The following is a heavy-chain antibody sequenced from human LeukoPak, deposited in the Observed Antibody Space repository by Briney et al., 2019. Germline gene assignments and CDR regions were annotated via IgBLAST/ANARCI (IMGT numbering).Heavy chain of an antibody. CDR3: ARGAPLVFGY. D-gene: IGHD6-6*01. CDR2: INPNSGGT. Sequence: ASVKVSCKTSGYTFTGYYIHWVRQAPGQGLEWMGWINPNSGGTNYAQNLQDRVTMTRDTSISTAYMELSRLRPDDTAVYYCARGAPLVFGYWGQGTLVTVSS. CDR1: GYTFTGYY. J-gene: IGHJ4*02. V-gene: IGHV1-2*02.